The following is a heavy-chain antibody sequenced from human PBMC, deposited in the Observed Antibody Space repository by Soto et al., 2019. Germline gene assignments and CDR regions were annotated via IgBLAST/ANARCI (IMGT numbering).Heavy chain of an antibody. V-gene: IGHV5-51*01. D-gene: IGHD6-13*01. CDR1: GYSFTSYW. CDR3: AKDQLTAGGDYYYYYGMDV. J-gene: IGHJ6*02. CDR2: IYPGDSDT. Sequence: PGESLKISCKGSGYSFTSYWIGWVRQMPGKGLEWMGIIYPGDSDTRYSPSFQGQVTISADKSTSTAYLQWSSLKASDTALYYCAKDQLTAGGDYYYYYGMDVWGRGTAVTVSS.